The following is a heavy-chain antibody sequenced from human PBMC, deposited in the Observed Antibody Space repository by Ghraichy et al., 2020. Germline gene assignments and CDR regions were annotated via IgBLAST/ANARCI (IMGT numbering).Heavy chain of an antibody. CDR1: GFTFSSYW. Sequence: LTCAASGFTFSSYWMYWVRQAPGKGLVWVSRVNSDGSTRDYADFVKGRFTISRDNAKDTLYLQMNSLRPEDTGVYFCARERRSSGTYEAYWGRGTLVTVSS. V-gene: IGHV3-74*01. D-gene: IGHD1-26*01. CDR3: ARERRSSGTYEAY. CDR2: VNSDGSTR. J-gene: IGHJ4*02.